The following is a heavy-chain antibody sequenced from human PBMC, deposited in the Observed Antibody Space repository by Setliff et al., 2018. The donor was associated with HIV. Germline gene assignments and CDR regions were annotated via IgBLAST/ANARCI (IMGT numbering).Heavy chain of an antibody. J-gene: IGHJ4*02. CDR1: GYTFTSYG. V-gene: IGHV1-18*01. Sequence: ASVKVSCKASGYTFTSYGISWVRQAPGQGLEWMGWISAYNGNTNYAQKLQVRVTITADKSTSTAYMELSSLRSEDTAVYYCARGQYRGDDYFDYWGQGTLVTVSS. D-gene: IGHD2-21*02. CDR3: ARGQYRGDDYFDY. CDR2: ISAYNGNT.